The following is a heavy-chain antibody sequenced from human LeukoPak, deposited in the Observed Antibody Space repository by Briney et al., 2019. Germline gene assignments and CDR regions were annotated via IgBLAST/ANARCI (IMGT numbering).Heavy chain of an antibody. CDR3: ARAHYYYYMDV. V-gene: IGHV3-7*01. J-gene: IGHJ6*03. Sequence: GGSLRLSCAASGFTFSSYGMSWVRQAPGKGLEWVANIKQDGSEKYYVDSVKGRFTISRDNAKNSPYLQMNSLGAEDTAVYYCARAHYYYYMDVWGKGTTVTVSS. CDR2: IKQDGSEK. CDR1: GFTFSSYG.